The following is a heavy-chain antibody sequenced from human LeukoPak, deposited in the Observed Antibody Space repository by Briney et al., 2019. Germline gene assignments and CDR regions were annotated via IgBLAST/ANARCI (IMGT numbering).Heavy chain of an antibody. CDR3: ARVRYNYGDSDY. CDR1: GYSISSGYY. V-gene: IGHV4-38-2*01. D-gene: IGHD5-18*01. J-gene: IGHJ4*02. CDR2: IYHNGNT. Sequence: TSLETLSLTCAVSGYSISSGYYWGWIRQPPGKGLEWIGTIYHNGNTYYNPSLKSRVTISVDTSKNQFSLKLSSVTAADTAVYYCARVRYNYGDSDYWGQGTLVTVSS.